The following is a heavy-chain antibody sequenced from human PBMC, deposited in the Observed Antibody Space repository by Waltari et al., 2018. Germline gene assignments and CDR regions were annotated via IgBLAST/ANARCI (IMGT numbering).Heavy chain of an antibody. J-gene: IGHJ4*02. CDR3: AAGEGITGTTGFSVFDY. V-gene: IGHV4-39*07. D-gene: IGHD1-7*01. CDR2: IYYSGST. CDR1: GGSISSSSYY. Sequence: QLQLQESGPGLVKPSETLSLTCTVSGGSISSSSYYWGWIRQPPGKGLEWIGSIYYSGSTYYNPSLKSRVTISVDTSKNQFSLKLSSVTAADTAVYYCAAGEGITGTTGFSVFDYWGQGTLVTVSS.